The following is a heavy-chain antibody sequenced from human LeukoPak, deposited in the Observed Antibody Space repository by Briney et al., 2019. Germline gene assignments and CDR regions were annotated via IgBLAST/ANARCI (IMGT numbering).Heavy chain of an antibody. Sequence: GESLKISCKGSGYSFTSYWIGWVRQMPGKGLEWMGIIYPGDSDTRYSPSFQGQVTLSADKSISTASLQWSSLKASDTAMYYCARLDIVVVPAATPQSYYYYYYMDVWGKGTTVTVSS. CDR2: IYPGDSDT. CDR3: ARLDIVVVPAATPQSYYYYYYMDV. J-gene: IGHJ6*03. CDR1: GYSFTSYW. D-gene: IGHD2-2*02. V-gene: IGHV5-51*01.